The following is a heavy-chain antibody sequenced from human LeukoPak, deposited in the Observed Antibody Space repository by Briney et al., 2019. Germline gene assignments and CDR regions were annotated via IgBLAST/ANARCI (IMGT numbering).Heavy chain of an antibody. V-gene: IGHV4-34*01. Sequence: PSETLSLTCAVYGGSFRGYYWIWIRQPPGKGLEWVGEINDRGSTNYNPSLKSRVTLSVDTSKNQFSLNLRSVTAADTAIYYCARLVSHTEPRFDSWGQGTLVTVSS. CDR3: ARLVSHTEPRFDS. CDR1: GGSFRGYY. D-gene: IGHD6-13*01. CDR2: INDRGST. J-gene: IGHJ4*02.